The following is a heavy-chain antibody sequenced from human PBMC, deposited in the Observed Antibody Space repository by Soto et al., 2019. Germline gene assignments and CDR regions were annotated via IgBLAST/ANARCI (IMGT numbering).Heavy chain of an antibody. CDR2: ISAYNGNT. CDR1: GYTFTSYG. CDR3: ARVRYDFWSGYYPLY. D-gene: IGHD3-3*01. V-gene: IGHV1-18*04. Sequence: ASVKVSCKASGYTFTSYGISWVRQAPGQGLEWMGWISAYNGNTNYAQKLQGRVTMTTDTSTSTAYMELRSLRSDDTAVYYCARVRYDFWSGYYPLYWGQGTLVTVSS. J-gene: IGHJ4*02.